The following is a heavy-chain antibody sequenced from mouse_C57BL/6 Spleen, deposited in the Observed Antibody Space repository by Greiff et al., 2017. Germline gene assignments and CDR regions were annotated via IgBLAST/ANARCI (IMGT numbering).Heavy chain of an antibody. V-gene: IGHV1-81*01. CDR2: IYPRSGNT. CDR1: GYTFTSYG. CDR3: ARSYDGYYNYFDY. Sequence: QVQLKQSGAELARPGASVKLSCKASGYTFTSYGISWVKQRTGQGLEWIGEIYPRSGNTYYNEKFKGKATLTADKSSSTAYMELRSLTSEDSAVYFCARSYDGYYNYFDYWGQGTTLTVSS. D-gene: IGHD2-3*01. J-gene: IGHJ2*01.